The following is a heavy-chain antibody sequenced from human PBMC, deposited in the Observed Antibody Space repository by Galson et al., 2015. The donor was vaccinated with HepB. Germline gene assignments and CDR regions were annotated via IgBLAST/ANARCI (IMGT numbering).Heavy chain of an antibody. D-gene: IGHD3-10*01. V-gene: IGHV7-4-1*02. CDR3: ARVISPYYYGSGSYYLNNWFDP. CDR2: INTNTGNP. J-gene: IGHJ5*02. Sequence: SVKVSCKASGYTFTGYYMHWVRQAPGQGLEWMGWINTNTGNPTYAQGFTGRFVFSLDTSVSTAYLQISSLKAEDTAVYYCARVISPYYYGSGSYYLNNWFDPWGQGTLVTVSS. CDR1: GYTFTGYY.